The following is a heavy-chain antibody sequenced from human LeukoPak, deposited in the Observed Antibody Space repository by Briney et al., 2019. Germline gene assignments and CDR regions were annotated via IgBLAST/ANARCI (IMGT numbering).Heavy chain of an antibody. Sequence: GGSLRLSCAASGFTFSNNWMTWVRQAPGKGLEWVASVKKDASEKYYVDSVKGRFTISRDNAKNSLYLQMNSLRVEDTAVYYCARIHCSSTSCYNWFDPWGQGTLVTVSS. CDR1: GFTFSNNW. CDR3: ARIHCSSTSCYNWFDP. CDR2: VKKDASEK. V-gene: IGHV3-7*01. J-gene: IGHJ5*02. D-gene: IGHD2-2*01.